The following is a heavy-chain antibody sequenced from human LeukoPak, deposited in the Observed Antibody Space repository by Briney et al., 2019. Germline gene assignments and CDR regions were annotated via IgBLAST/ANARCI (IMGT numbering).Heavy chain of an antibody. CDR3: ARGAQWVIDY. D-gene: IGHD1-26*01. Sequence: GGSLRLSCAASGFTFSDYEVNWVRQAPGKGVEWVAYISTSGSTTHYADSVKGRFTISTDNAKNSLFLQMNSLRAEDTAAYYCARGAQWVIDYWGQGTLVTVSS. CDR1: GFTFSDYE. J-gene: IGHJ4*02. V-gene: IGHV3-48*03. CDR2: ISTSGSTT.